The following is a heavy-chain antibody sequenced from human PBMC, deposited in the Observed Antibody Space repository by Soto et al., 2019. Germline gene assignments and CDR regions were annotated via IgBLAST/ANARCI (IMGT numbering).Heavy chain of an antibody. V-gene: IGHV1-69*02. CDR3: ARVGSGYGTAQD. CDR2: IIPILGIA. CDR1: GGTFSSYT. J-gene: IGHJ4*02. D-gene: IGHD5-12*01. Sequence: ASVKVSCKASGGTFSSYTISWVRQAPGQGLEWMGRIIPILGIANYAQKFQGRVTITADKSTSTAYMELSSLRSEDTAVYYCARVGSGYGTAQDWGQGTLVTVSS.